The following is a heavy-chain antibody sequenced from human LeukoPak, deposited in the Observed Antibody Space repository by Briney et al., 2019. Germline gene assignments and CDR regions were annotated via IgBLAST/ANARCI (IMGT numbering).Heavy chain of an antibody. V-gene: IGHV4-34*01. CDR1: GGSFSGYY. D-gene: IGHD6-19*01. Sequence: PSETLSLTFAVYGGSFSGYYWSWIRQPPGKGLGWIGEVNHSGSTNHNPSRKSRVTISVDTSKNQFPLKLSSVTAADTAVYYCARGGIAVADFDYWGQGTLVTVSS. CDR2: VNHSGST. J-gene: IGHJ4*02. CDR3: ARGGIAVADFDY.